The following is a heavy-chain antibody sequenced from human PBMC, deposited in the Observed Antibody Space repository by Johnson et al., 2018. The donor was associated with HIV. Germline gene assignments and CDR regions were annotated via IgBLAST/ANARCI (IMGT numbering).Heavy chain of an antibody. D-gene: IGHD6-6*01. CDR2: TRYDGSDE. CDR3: ARDMGHRQLARDAFDI. CDR1: GFTFSYYG. J-gene: IGHJ3*02. Sequence: QVQLVESGGGVVQPGGSLRLSCATSGFTFSYYGLHWVRQAPGVGLEWVAFTRYDGSDEFYADSVKGRFTISRDNSKNTLFLQMNSLRPEDTAVYYCARDMGHRQLARDAFDIWGQGTMVTVSS. V-gene: IGHV3-30*02.